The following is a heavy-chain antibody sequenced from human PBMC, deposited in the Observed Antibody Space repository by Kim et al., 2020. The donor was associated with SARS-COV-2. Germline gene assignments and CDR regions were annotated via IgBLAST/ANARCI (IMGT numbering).Heavy chain of an antibody. J-gene: IGHJ3*02. CDR1: GFTFSSYS. Sequence: GGSLRLSCAASGFTFSSYSMHWVRQAPGKGLEWVSSISSSGSNIYYADSVKGRFTISRDNAKNSLYLQMNSLRAEDTAVYYCASINSGSDAPGDAFDIWGQGTMVTVSS. CDR2: ISSSGSNI. V-gene: IGHV3-21*01. D-gene: IGHD1-26*01. CDR3: ASINSGSDAPGDAFDI.